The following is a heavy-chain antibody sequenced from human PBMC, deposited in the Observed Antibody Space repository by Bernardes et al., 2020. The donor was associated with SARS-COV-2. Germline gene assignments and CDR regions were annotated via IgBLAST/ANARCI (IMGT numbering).Heavy chain of an antibody. CDR1: GFTFDDYA. J-gene: IGHJ6*02. D-gene: IGHD3-10*01. V-gene: IGHV3-9*01. CDR3: ATLGGHYGSGSYYNRAYYYGMDV. CDR2: ISWNSCSI. Sequence: GGSLRLSCAASGFTFDDYAMHWVRQAPGKGLEWVSGISWNSCSIGYADSVKGRFTISRDNAKNSLYLQMNSLRAEDTALYYCATLGGHYGSGSYYNRAYYYGMDVWGQGTTGTVSS.